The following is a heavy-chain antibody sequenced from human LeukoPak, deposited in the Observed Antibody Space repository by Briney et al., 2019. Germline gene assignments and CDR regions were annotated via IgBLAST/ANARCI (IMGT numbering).Heavy chain of an antibody. J-gene: IGHJ4*02. CDR1: GFSFSSYD. CDR3: ARYFDNTAYSWRRFDY. V-gene: IGHV3-48*04. CDR2: ITSSSSPI. D-gene: IGHD2-21*02. Sequence: GGSLRLSCAASGFSFSSYDMNWVRQAPGKGLEWVSYITSSSSPIYYADSVKGRFTISRDNAKNSLYLQMNSLRAEDTAVYYCARYFDNTAYSWRRFDYWGQGALVTVSS.